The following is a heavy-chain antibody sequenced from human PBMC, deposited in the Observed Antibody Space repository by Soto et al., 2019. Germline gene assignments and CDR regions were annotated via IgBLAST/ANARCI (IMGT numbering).Heavy chain of an antibody. D-gene: IGHD1-1*01. V-gene: IGHV4-34*01. CDR2: ITHGGGT. CDR1: GGSFSDSY. J-gene: IGHJ6*02. CDR3: ATVRLQESYHIPLDA. Sequence: PETLSVTCSGYGGSFSDSYWTVIRQSPGKELEWLGEITHGGGTKYNPSLNSRVVISVDTSKNQFSLKLNSVTVADTDVYYCATVRLQESYHIPLDAWGQCTTVT.